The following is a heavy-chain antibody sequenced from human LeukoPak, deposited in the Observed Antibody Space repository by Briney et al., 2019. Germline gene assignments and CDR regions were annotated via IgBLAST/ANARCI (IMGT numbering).Heavy chain of an antibody. V-gene: IGHV1-58*02. CDR3: ATDLAGTTRAFDI. CDR1: GFTFTSSA. Sequence: SVKVSCKASGFTFTSSAMQWVRQARGQRLEWIGWIVVGSGNTNYAQKFQERVTITRDMSTSTAYMELSSLRSEDTAVYYCATDLAGTTRAFDIWGQGTMVTVSS. CDR2: IVVGSGNT. D-gene: IGHD1-1*01. J-gene: IGHJ3*02.